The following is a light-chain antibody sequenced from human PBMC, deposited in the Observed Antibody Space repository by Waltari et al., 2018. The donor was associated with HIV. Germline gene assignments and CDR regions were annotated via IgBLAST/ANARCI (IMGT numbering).Light chain of an antibody. J-gene: IGLJ1*01. CDR2: DVR. CDR3: SSYTSSSTLGV. Sequence: QSALTQPASVSGSPGQSITISCTGTSSDIGGYHYVSWYQQHPGKAPQLMISDVRHRPSGVSNRFSGSKSGNTASLSISGLQAEDEADYYCSSYTSSSTLGVFGSGTKVTVL. V-gene: IGLV2-14*03. CDR1: SSDIGGYHY.